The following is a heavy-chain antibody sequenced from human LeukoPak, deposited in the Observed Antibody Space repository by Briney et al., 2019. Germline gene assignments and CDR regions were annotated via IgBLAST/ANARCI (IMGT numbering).Heavy chain of an antibody. V-gene: IGHV3-23*01. D-gene: IGHD5-24*01. Sequence: PGGSLRLSCAASGFTFSSYGMSWVRQAPGKGLEWVSYISSSGSTIYYADSVKGRFTISRDNSKNTLYLQINSLRAEDTAVYFCARDDRWLQFNNWGQGTLVTVSS. CDR1: GFTFSSYG. CDR3: ARDDRWLQFNN. CDR2: ISSSGSTI. J-gene: IGHJ4*02.